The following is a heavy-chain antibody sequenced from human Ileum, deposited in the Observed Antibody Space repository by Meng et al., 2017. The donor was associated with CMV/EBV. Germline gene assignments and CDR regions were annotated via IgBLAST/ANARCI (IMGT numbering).Heavy chain of an antibody. D-gene: IGHD1-26*01. J-gene: IGHJ2*01. CDR1: GFTFSDYW. V-gene: IGHV3-74*01. CDR3: ARGRVVGATGWYFDL. Sequence: SGFTFSDYWMHWVRQAPGEGLVWVSRIDSDETTTSYADSVKGRFTISRDNAKNTLYLQMNILRAEETAVYFCARGRVVGATGWYFDLWGRGTLVTVSS. CDR2: IDSDETTT.